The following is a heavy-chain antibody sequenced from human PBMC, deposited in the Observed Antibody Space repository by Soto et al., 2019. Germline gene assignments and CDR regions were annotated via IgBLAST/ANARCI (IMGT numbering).Heavy chain of an antibody. CDR2: ISYDGSNL. CDR1: GFTFSGYG. Sequence: GGSLRLSCAASGFTFSGYGMHWVRQAPGKGLDWVAVISYDGSNLYYADSVKGRFTTSRDNSKNTLYLQMNSLRAEDAAVYYCAKARGPLAAAGADYWGQGTLVTVSS. J-gene: IGHJ4*02. CDR3: AKARGPLAAAGADY. V-gene: IGHV3-30*18. D-gene: IGHD6-13*01.